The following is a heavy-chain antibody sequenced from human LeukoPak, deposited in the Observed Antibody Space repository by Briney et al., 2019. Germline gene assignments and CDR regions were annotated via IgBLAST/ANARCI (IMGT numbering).Heavy chain of an antibody. D-gene: IGHD1-26*01. CDR1: GFTFSSYA. J-gene: IGHJ6*02. CDR3: AKTEYSGYDGMDV. CDR2: ISGSGGST. Sequence: GGSLRLSCAASGFTFSSYAMSWVRQAPGKGLKWVSAISGSGGSTYYADSVKGRFTISRDNSKNTLYLQMNSLRAEDTAVYYCAKTEYSGYDGMDVWGQGTTVTVSS. V-gene: IGHV3-23*01.